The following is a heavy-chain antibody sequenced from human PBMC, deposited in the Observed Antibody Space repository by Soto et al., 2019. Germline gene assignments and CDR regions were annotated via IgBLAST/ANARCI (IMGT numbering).Heavy chain of an antibody. J-gene: IGHJ3*02. CDR3: AKGGDVVVVAATGDAFDI. D-gene: IGHD2-15*01. CDR1: GFTFSSYA. V-gene: IGHV3-23*01. Sequence: GGSLRLSCAASGFTFSSYAMSWVRQAPGKGLEWVSAISGSGGSTYYADSVKGRFTISRDNSKNTLYLQMNSLRAEDTAVYYCAKGGDVVVVAATGDAFDIWGQGTMVTVSS. CDR2: ISGSGGST.